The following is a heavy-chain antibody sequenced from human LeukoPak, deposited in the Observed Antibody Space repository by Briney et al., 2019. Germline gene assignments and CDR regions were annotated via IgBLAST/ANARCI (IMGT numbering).Heavy chain of an antibody. CDR3: TTGYSSGWYNEGNY. CDR1: GFTFSSYW. Sequence: GGSLRPSCAASGFTFSSYWMSWVRQAPGKGLEWVAKIKQDGSGEYYLDSVKGRFTISRDNAKNSLYLQMNSLRAEDTAVYFCTTGYSSGWYNEGNYWGQGTLVTVSS. CDR2: IKQDGSGE. J-gene: IGHJ4*02. V-gene: IGHV3-7*01. D-gene: IGHD6-19*01.